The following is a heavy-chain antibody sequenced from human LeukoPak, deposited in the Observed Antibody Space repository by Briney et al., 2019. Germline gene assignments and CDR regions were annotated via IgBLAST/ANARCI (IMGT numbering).Heavy chain of an antibody. CDR2: IYYSGST. CDR1: GGSISSSSYY. Sequence: SETLSLTCTVSGGSISSSSYYWGWIRQPPGKGLEWIGSIYYSGSTYYNPSLKSRVTISVDTSKDQFSPKLSSVTAADTAVYYCARSPMVRGVILKYYYYYYMDVWGKGTTVTISS. J-gene: IGHJ6*03. V-gene: IGHV4-39*01. CDR3: ARSPMVRGVILKYYYYYYMDV. D-gene: IGHD3-10*01.